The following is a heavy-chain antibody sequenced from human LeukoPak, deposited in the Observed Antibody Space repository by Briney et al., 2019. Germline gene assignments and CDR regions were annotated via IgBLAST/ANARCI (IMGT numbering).Heavy chain of an antibody. Sequence: PGGSLRLSCAASGFTFSSYGMHWVRQAPGKGLEWVAVISYDGSNKYYADSVKGRFTISRDNSKNTLYLQMNSLRAEDTAVYYCAKDLLFVNYYDSSGADYWGQGTLVTVSS. J-gene: IGHJ4*02. V-gene: IGHV3-30*18. CDR2: ISYDGSNK. D-gene: IGHD3-22*01. CDR3: AKDLLFVNYYDSSGADY. CDR1: GFTFSSYG.